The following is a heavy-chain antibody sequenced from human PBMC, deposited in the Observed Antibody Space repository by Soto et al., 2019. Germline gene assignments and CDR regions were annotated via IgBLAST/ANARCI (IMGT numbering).Heavy chain of an antibody. CDR3: ATLGYYDILTGYWVTPGKYYFDY. Sequence: ASVKVSCKVSGYTLTEVSMHWVRQAPGKGLEWMGGFDPEDGETIYAQKFQGRVTMTEDTSTDTAYMELSSLRSEDTAVYYCATLGYYDILTGYWVTPGKYYFDYWGQGTLVTVSS. CDR1: GYTLTEVS. J-gene: IGHJ4*02. D-gene: IGHD3-9*01. CDR2: FDPEDGET. V-gene: IGHV1-24*01.